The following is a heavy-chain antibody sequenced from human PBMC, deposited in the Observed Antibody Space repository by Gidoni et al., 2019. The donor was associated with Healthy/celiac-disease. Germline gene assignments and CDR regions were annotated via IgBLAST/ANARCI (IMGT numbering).Heavy chain of an antibody. Sequence: EVQLVESGGGLVQPGGYLRLYCADSGFTVSSYSMNWVSQAPGKGLEWVSYIRSSSGTIYYADSVKGRFTISRDNAKNSLYLQMNSLRDEDTAVSFCAREDPLYGSGSYPDAFDIWGQGTMVTVSS. CDR2: IRSSSGTI. D-gene: IGHD3-10*01. CDR3: AREDPLYGSGSYPDAFDI. J-gene: IGHJ3*02. CDR1: GFTVSSYS. V-gene: IGHV3-48*02.